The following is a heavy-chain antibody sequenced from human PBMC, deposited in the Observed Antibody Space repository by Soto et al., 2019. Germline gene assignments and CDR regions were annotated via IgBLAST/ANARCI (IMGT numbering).Heavy chain of an antibody. D-gene: IGHD3-16*02. V-gene: IGHV4-30-2*01. CDR3: AGGVLA. CDR1: GCSVNSGCYS. CDR2: ISLSGSP. Sequence: QVQLQESGSRLVRPSQTLSLTCSVSGCSVNSGCYSWSWIRQPPGKGLEWIGFISLSGSPAYNPSLKSRVTISVDRSNNQISLELSSVTAADTAVYYCAGGVLAWGPGTLVTVSS. J-gene: IGHJ5*02.